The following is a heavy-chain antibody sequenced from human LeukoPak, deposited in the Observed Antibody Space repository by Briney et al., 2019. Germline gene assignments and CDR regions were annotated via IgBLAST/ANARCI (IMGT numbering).Heavy chain of an antibody. J-gene: IGHJ4*02. D-gene: IGHD6-6*01. V-gene: IGHV3-23*01. CDR1: GFTLSTYA. CDR2: ISVSGGST. Sequence: GGSLRLSCAASGFTLSTYAMSWVRQAPGKGLEWVSSISVSGGSTYYADSVKGRFTISRGSSKNTLYLQMNSLRAEDTAVYSCAKDLGSSLPGDFWGQGTLVTVSS. CDR3: AKDLGSSLPGDF.